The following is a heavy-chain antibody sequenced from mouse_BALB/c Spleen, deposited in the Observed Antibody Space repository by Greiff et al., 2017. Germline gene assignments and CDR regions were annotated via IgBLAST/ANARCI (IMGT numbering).Heavy chain of an antibody. CDR1: GISITTGNYR. CDR2: IYYSGTI. D-gene: IGHD1-1*02. V-gene: IGHV3-5*02. J-gene: IGHJ2*01. Sequence: EVQLQESGPGLVKPSQTVSLTCTVTGISITTGNYRWSWIRQFPGHKLEWIGYIYYSGTITYNPSLTSRTTITRDTSKNQFFLEMNSLTAEDTATYYCARDRGGYFDYWGQGTTLTVSS. CDR3: ARDRGGYFDY.